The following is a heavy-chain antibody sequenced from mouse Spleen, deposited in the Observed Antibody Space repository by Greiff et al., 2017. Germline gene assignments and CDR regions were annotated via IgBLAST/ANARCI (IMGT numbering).Heavy chain of an antibody. D-gene: IGHD1-1*01. Sequence: QVQLQQPGAELVKPGASVKLSCKASGYTFTSYWMHWVKQRPGQGLEWIGMIHPNSGSTNYNEKFKSKATLTVDKSSSTAYMLLSSLTSEDSAVYFCARGLYYYGSSLYFDYWGQGTTLTVSS. J-gene: IGHJ2*01. CDR1: GYTFTSYW. CDR2: IHPNSGST. V-gene: IGHV1-64*01. CDR3: ARGLYYYGSSLYFDY.